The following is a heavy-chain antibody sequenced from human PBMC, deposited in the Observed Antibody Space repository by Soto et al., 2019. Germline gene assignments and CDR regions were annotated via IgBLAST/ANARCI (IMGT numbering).Heavy chain of an antibody. Sequence: PGGSLRLSCAASGFTFSSYAMHWVRQAPGKGLVWVSRINSDGSSRSYADSVQGRFTVSRDNAKNTLYLQMNSLRVEDTAVYYCAKLTYGDPVDYWGQGTLVTVSS. CDR3: AKLTYGDPVDY. CDR1: GFTFSSYA. D-gene: IGHD4-17*01. CDR2: INSDGSSR. V-gene: IGHV3-74*01. J-gene: IGHJ4*02.